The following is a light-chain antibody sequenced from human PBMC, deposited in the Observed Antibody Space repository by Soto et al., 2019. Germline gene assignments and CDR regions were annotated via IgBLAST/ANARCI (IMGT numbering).Light chain of an antibody. J-gene: IGLJ1*01. V-gene: IGLV2-14*01. CDR1: SGDVGGYDY. CDR3: SSHTSGSTRV. Sequence: QSLLTQPASVSGSPGQSIAISCTGTSGDVGGYDYVSWYQQHPDKAPKLMIYEVTKRPSWVSNRFSGSKSGNTASLTISGLQPEDEADYYCSSHTSGSTRVFGSGT. CDR2: EVT.